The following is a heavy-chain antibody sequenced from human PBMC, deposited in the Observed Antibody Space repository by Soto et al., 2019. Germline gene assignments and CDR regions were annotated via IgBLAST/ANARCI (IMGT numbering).Heavy chain of an antibody. D-gene: IGHD6-13*01. CDR1: GESFSGYY. J-gene: IGHJ4*02. Sequence: QVQLQQWGAGLLKPSETLSLTCAVYGESFSGYYWSWIRQPQGKGLEWIGEINHSGSTNYKPSLKSRVTISVDTSKNQFSLKLSSVTAADTAVYYCARSYGSSWYMTFDYWGQGTLVTVSS. CDR2: INHSGST. CDR3: ARSYGSSWYMTFDY. V-gene: IGHV4-34*01.